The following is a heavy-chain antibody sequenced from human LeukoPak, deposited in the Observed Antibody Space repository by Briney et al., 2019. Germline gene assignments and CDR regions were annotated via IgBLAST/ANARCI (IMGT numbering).Heavy chain of an antibody. Sequence: SETLSLTCTVSGGSISSYYWSWIRQPPGKGLEWLGYIYYSGSTNYNPSLKSRVTISVDTSKNQFSLKLSSVTAADTAVYYCARDGYCSSTSCYYYGMDVWGQGTTVTVSS. V-gene: IGHV4-59*01. D-gene: IGHD2-2*03. CDR3: ARDGYCSSTSCYYYGMDV. CDR1: GGSISSYY. CDR2: IYYSGST. J-gene: IGHJ6*02.